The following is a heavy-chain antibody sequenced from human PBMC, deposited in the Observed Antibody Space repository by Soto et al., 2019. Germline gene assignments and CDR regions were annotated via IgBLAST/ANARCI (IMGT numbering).Heavy chain of an antibody. CDR2: IKQDGSEK. D-gene: IGHD3-9*01. CDR1: GFTFSSYW. V-gene: IGHV3-7*01. J-gene: IGHJ3*02. CDR3: ARVGYDILTGYYNVEAFDI. Sequence: GGSLRLSCAASGFTFSSYWMSWVRQAPGKGLEWVANIKQDGSEKYYVDSVKGRFTISRDNAKNSLYLQMNSLRAEDTAVYYCARVGYDILTGYYNVEAFDISGQGTMVTVSS.